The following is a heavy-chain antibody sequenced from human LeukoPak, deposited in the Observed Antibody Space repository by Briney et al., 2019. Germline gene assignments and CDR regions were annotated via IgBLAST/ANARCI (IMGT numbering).Heavy chain of an antibody. CDR3: AKDYKSGDGYWDFDF. Sequence: GGSLRLSCAASGFTFTNYAMSWVRQAPGNGLEWVSTISGSGGSTYYADSVRGRFMISRDNSKNTVDLQMSSLRVEDTAVYYCAKDYKSGDGYWDFDFWGQGTLVTVSS. CDR2: ISGSGGST. D-gene: IGHD5-24*01. V-gene: IGHV3-23*01. J-gene: IGHJ4*02. CDR1: GFTFTNYA.